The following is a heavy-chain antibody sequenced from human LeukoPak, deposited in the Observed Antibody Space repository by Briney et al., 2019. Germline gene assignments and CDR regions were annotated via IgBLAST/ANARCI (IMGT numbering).Heavy chain of an antibody. V-gene: IGHV3-7*03. CDR1: GFTFGKYW. J-gene: IGHJ4*02. CDR2: IKLDGSEK. CDR3: ARGGSSSWSYEYYFDY. Sequence: PAGGSLRLSCVAPGFTFGKYWMSWVRQAPGKGLEWVANIKLDGSEKNYVDSVKGRFTISRDNTKNSLYLQMNSLRAEDTAVYYCARGGSSSWSYEYYFDYWGQGTLVTVSS. D-gene: IGHD6-13*01.